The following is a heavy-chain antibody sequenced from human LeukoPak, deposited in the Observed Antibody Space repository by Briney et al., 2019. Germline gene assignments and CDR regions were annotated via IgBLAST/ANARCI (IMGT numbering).Heavy chain of an antibody. CDR1: GGSITRGSVY. CDR3: ARVSCSGGACPFGSWFDP. Sequence: SETLSLTCTVSGGSITRGSVYWGWIRQPPGKGLEWIASVYYSGDTYYNPSLESQVTISVDTSRNQFSLKLNSVTAADTAVYYCARVSCSGGACPFGSWFDPWGQGTLVTVSS. J-gene: IGHJ5*02. V-gene: IGHV4-39*01. CDR2: VYYSGDT. D-gene: IGHD2-15*01.